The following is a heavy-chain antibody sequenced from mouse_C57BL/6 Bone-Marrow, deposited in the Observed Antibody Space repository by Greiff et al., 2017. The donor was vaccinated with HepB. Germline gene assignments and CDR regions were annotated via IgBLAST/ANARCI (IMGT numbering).Heavy chain of an antibody. Sequence: VQLQQSGPELVKPGASVKISCKASGYAFSSSWMNWVKQRPGKGLEWIGRIYPGDGDTNYNGKLKGKATLTADKSSSTAYMQLSSLTSEDSAVYFCANSSGASWFAYWGQGTLVTVSA. D-gene: IGHD3-2*02. CDR3: ANSSGASWFAY. V-gene: IGHV1-82*01. J-gene: IGHJ3*01. CDR1: GYAFSSSW. CDR2: IYPGDGDT.